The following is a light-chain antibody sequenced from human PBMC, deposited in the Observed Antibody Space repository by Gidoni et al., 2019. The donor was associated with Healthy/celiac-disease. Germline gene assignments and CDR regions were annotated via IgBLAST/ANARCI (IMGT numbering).Light chain of an antibody. CDR1: QSVSSSY. CDR2: GSS. Sequence: EIVLTQSPGTLSLSPGESATLSCRASQSVSSSYLAWYQQKPGQAPRLLIYGSSSRATGIPDRFSGSGSGTDFTLTSRGLEHEDVAVYYCQQYGSSSTFGQGTKVEIK. V-gene: IGKV3-20*01. J-gene: IGKJ1*01. CDR3: QQYGSSST.